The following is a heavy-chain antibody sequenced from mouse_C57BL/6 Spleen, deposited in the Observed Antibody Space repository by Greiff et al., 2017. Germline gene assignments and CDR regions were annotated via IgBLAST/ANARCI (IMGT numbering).Heavy chain of an antibody. V-gene: IGHV5-12*01. Sequence: EVQGVESGGGLVQPGGSLKLSCAASGFTFSDYYMYWVRQTPEKRLEWVAYISNGGGSTYYPDTVKGRFTISRDNAKNTLYLQMSRLKSEDTAMYYCARGRVTLDYWGQGTTLTVSS. CDR3: ARGRVTLDY. D-gene: IGHD2-2*01. J-gene: IGHJ2*01. CDR1: GFTFSDYY. CDR2: ISNGGGST.